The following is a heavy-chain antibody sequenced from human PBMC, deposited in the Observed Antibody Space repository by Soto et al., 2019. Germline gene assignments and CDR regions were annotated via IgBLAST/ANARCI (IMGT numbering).Heavy chain of an antibody. CDR3: ARDGHSSSFDY. Sequence: GASVQVSCRASGYTFTGYYMHWERQAPGQGLEWMGWINPNSGGTNYAQKFQGRVTMTRDTSISTAYMEPSRLRSDDTAVYYCARDGHSSSFDYWGQGTLVTVSS. D-gene: IGHD6-13*01. V-gene: IGHV1-2*02. CDR2: INPNSGGT. J-gene: IGHJ4*02. CDR1: GYTFTGYY.